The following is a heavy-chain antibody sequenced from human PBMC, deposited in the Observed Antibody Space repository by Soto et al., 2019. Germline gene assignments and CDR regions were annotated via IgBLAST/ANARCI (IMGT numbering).Heavy chain of an antibody. Sequence: EVQLVESGGGLIQPGGSLRLSCAASGFTVSSNYMSWVRQAPGKGLEWVSVIYSGGSTYYADSVKGRFTISRDNSKNTLYLQMNSLRAEDTAVYYCARRSKYEFWSSYSFDMWGQGTMVTVSS. D-gene: IGHD3-3*01. CDR1: GFTVSSNY. J-gene: IGHJ3*02. V-gene: IGHV3-53*01. CDR3: ARRSKYEFWSSYSFDM. CDR2: IYSGGST.